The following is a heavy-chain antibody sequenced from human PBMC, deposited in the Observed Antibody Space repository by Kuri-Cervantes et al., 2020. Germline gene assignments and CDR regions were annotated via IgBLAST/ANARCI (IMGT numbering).Heavy chain of an antibody. CDR2: IGTAGDT. CDR1: GFTFSSYD. CDR3: AREFDFLDV. Sequence: GESLKISCAASGFTFSSYDMHWVRQATGRGLEWVSAIGTAGDTYYPGSVKGRFTISRDNAKNSLYLQMNSLRAEDTAVYYCAREFDFLDVWGKGTTVTVSS. J-gene: IGHJ6*04. D-gene: IGHD3-3*01. V-gene: IGHV3-13*01.